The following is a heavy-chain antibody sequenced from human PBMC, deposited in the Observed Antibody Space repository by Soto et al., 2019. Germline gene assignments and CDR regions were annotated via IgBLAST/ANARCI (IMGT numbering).Heavy chain of an antibody. Sequence: GGSLRLSCAASGFHFSRHGVHRVRQAPGRGLEWVAVIWSDGSKEYYADSVKGRFSISRDNSKNTVSLQMNSLRSEDTAVYYCARDKVWPGNGLDVSGEGTKVTVSS. J-gene: IGHJ6*04. CDR3: ARDKVWPGNGLDV. CDR2: IWSDGSKE. CDR1: GFHFSRHG. D-gene: IGHD3-16*01. V-gene: IGHV3-33*01.